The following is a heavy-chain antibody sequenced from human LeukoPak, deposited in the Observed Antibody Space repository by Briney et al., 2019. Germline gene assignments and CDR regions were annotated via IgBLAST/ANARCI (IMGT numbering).Heavy chain of an antibody. CDR2: IYSGGNT. J-gene: IGHJ4*02. Sequence: GGSLRLSCAASGFTFSAYYMSWIRQAPGKGLEWVSVIYSGGNTYYADSVKGRFTISRDNSKNTVYLQMNSLRAEDTAVYYCARGETSSYDYWGQGTLVTVSS. D-gene: IGHD2-2*01. V-gene: IGHV3-53*01. CDR3: ARGETSSYDY. CDR1: GFTFSAYY.